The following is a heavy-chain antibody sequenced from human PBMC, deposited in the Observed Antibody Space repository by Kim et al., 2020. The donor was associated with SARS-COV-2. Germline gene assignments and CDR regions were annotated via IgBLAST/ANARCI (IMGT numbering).Heavy chain of an antibody. CDR1: SGSVNSGSYY. CDR2: IFYSGNT. V-gene: IGHV4-61*01. CDR3: ARDTAADFHGSRGPQCLFDE. J-gene: IGHJ4*02. D-gene: IGHD3-10*01. Sequence: SQTLSLTCSVSSGSVNSGSYYWSWLRQTPGRGLEWIGYIFYSGNTNYNPSLKSRVTMSIDTSKKQFSLKLNSVTAADTAIYYCARDTAADFHGSRGPQCLFDEWGQGALVTVSS.